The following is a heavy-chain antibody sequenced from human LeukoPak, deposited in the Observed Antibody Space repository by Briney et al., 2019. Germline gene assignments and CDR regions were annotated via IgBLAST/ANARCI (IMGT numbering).Heavy chain of an antibody. Sequence: GGSLRLSCADSGFTFSNYWMSWVRQAPGKGLEWVANIKQDGSEKYYVDSVKGRFTISRDNAKNSLYLQMSSLRADDTAVYYCARGGRAYGDWGQGTLVTVSS. J-gene: IGHJ4*02. CDR2: IKQDGSEK. D-gene: IGHD3-16*01. CDR1: GFTFSNYW. CDR3: ARGGRAYGD. V-gene: IGHV3-7*04.